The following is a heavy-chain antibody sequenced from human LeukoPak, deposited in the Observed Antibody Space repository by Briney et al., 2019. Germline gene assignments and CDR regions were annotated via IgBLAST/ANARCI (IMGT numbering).Heavy chain of an antibody. Sequence: SETLSLTCTVSGGSISDAAYYWSWIRQHPGESLKWIGYIYYSGSTSYNPSLKSRVTISVDTSKNQFSLHLNSVTPEDTAVYYCTRCHWGWGSEYWYFDLWGRGTLVTVSS. J-gene: IGHJ2*01. D-gene: IGHD3-16*01. CDR3: TRCHWGWGSEYWYFDL. CDR1: GGSISDAAYY. CDR2: IYYSGST. V-gene: IGHV4-31*03.